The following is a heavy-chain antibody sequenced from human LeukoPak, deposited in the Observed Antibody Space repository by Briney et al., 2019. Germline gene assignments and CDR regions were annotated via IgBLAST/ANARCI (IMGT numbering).Heavy chain of an antibody. CDR1: GGTFSSYA. Sequence: SVKVSCKASGGTFSSYAISWVRQAPGQGLEWMGGIIPIFGTANYAQKFQGRVTITADESTSTAYMELSSLRSEDTAMYYCASSLGYCSSTSCYTRYYYYGMDVWGQGTTVTVSS. V-gene: IGHV1-69*13. D-gene: IGHD2-2*02. CDR3: ASSLGYCSSTSCYTRYYYYGMDV. J-gene: IGHJ6*02. CDR2: IIPIFGTA.